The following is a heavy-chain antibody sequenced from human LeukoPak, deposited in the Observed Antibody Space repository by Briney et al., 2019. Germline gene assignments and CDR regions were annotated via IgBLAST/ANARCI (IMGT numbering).Heavy chain of an antibody. V-gene: IGHV3-7*01. J-gene: IGHJ4*02. CDR2: IKQDGSEK. CDR1: GFTFSTYW. Sequence: GGSLRLSCAASGFTFSTYWRSWVRQAPGKGLEWVANIKQDGSEKYYVDSVKGRFTISRDNAKNSLYLQMNSLRAEDTAVYYCARDEAWYSSSPTTFDYWGQGTLVTVSS. CDR3: ARDEAWYSSSPTTFDY. D-gene: IGHD6-13*01.